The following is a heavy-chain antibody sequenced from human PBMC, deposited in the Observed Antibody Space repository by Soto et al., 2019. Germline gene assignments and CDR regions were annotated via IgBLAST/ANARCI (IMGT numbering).Heavy chain of an antibody. J-gene: IGHJ3*02. Sequence: EVQLVESGGGLVKPGGSLRLSCAASGFTFSSYSMNWVRQAPGKGLEWVSSISSSSSYIYYADSVKGRFTISRDNAKNSMYLQMNSLRGKDTAVYYCARGGGSGSYYGAFDIWGQGTMVTVSS. CDR3: ARGGGSGSYYGAFDI. CDR1: GFTFSSYS. D-gene: IGHD1-26*01. CDR2: ISSSSSYI. V-gene: IGHV3-21*01.